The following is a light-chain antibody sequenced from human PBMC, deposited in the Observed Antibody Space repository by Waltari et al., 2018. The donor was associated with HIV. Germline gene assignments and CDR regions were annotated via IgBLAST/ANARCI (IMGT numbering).Light chain of an antibody. CDR3: QVWDSGSEPPVL. CDR1: NIRTKS. Sequence: SYVLTQPPSVSVAPGQTARITCGGNNIRTKSVHWYQQKPGQAPVLVVFDDVDRPSGIPERVSGSKSGNMATLTISRVEAGDEADYYCQVWDSGSEPPVLFGGGTKLTVL. J-gene: IGLJ3*02. V-gene: IGLV3-21*02. CDR2: DDV.